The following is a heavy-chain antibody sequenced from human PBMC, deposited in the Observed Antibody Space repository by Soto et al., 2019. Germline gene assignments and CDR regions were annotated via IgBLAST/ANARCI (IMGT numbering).Heavy chain of an antibody. CDR1: GYTFTSYG. Sequence: ASVKVSCKGSGYTFTSYGISWVRQAPGQGLEWMGWISAYNGNTNYAQKLQGRVTMTTDTSTSTAYMELRGLRSDDTAVYYCARDGLAVAAPDPEYFQHWGQGTLVTVSS. D-gene: IGHD6-19*01. V-gene: IGHV1-18*01. CDR2: ISAYNGNT. J-gene: IGHJ1*01. CDR3: ARDGLAVAAPDPEYFQH.